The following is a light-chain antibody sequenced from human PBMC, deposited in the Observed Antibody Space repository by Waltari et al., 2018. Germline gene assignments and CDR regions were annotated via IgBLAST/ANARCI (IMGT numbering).Light chain of an antibody. CDR3: QAYDSRQTRV. CDR2: ADR. V-gene: IGLV1-40*01. J-gene: IGLJ3*02. CDR1: SSNIGAGFD. Sequence: SVLTQPPSVSGAPGQSVTIPCTGTSSNIGAGFDVHWYQQLPGGAPEPRTVADRRRPAGGSDRSDGSKPGTAASLGINGMQSEDEADYYCQAYDSRQTRVLGGGTKLGV.